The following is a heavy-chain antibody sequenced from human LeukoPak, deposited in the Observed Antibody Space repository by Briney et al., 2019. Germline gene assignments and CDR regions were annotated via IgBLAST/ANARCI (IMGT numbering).Heavy chain of an antibody. J-gene: IGHJ6*03. Sequence: SETLSLTCTVSGGSISSSSYYWGWIRQPPGKGLEWIGSIYYSGSTSYNPSLKSRVTIPVDTSKYQFSVKLSSVTAADTAVYYCASGRSAMVTFYYYYYMDVWGKGTTVTVSS. CDR2: IYYSGST. CDR3: ASGRSAMVTFYYYYYMDV. CDR1: GGSISSSSYY. V-gene: IGHV4-39*07. D-gene: IGHD5-18*01.